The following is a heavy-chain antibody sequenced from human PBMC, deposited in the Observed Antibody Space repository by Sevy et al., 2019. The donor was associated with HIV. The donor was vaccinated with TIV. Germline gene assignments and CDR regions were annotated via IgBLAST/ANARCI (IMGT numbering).Heavy chain of an antibody. CDR3: AKARGYIVLMVYGFAFDI. D-gene: IGHD2-8*01. V-gene: IGHV3-23*01. CDR1: GFTFSRYA. Sequence: GGSLRLSCAASGFTFSRYAMNWLRQAPGKGLEWVSTISGSGGSTYYADSVKGRFTISRDNSKNTLDLQMNSLRAEDTAVYYCAKARGYIVLMVYGFAFDIWGQGTMVTVSS. J-gene: IGHJ3*02. CDR2: ISGSGGST.